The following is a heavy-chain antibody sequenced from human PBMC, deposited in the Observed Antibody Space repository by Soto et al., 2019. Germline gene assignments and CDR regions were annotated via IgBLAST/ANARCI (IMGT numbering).Heavy chain of an antibody. CDR2: VSGAGITT. J-gene: IGHJ4*02. CDR1: GFTLSNFA. Sequence: EVQLEESGGDLVKPGGSLRLSCAASGFTLSNFAMSWVRQAPGKGLEWVSVVSGAGITTKYAASVKGRFTVSRDNSKNTLSMQMGSMRAEDTGIYDCAKGRLRGLANVNFDYWGQGTLVTVSS. V-gene: IGHV3-23*04. D-gene: IGHD4-17*01. CDR3: AKGRLRGLANVNFDY.